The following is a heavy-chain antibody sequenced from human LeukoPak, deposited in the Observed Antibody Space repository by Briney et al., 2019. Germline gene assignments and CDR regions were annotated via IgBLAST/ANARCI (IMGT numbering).Heavy chain of an antibody. V-gene: IGHV3-23*01. CDR1: GFTFSSSP. CDR2: IGLSASIT. CDR3: ARSQRTPDY. Sequence: GGSLRLSCAASGFTFSSSPMTWVRQAPGKGLEWVSSIGLSASITNYADSVKGRFTISRDNSKNTLYLQMNSLGAEDTAVYYCARSQRTPDYWGQGILVTVSS. J-gene: IGHJ4*02.